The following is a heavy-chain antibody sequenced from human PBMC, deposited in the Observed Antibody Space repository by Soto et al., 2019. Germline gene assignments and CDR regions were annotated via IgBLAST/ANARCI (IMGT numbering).Heavy chain of an antibody. CDR1: GGSISSSSYY. J-gene: IGHJ6*02. Sequence: SETLSLTCTVSGGSISSSSYYWGWIRQPPGKGLEWIGSIYYSGSTYYNPSLKRRVTISVDTSKNQFSLKLSSVTAADTAVYYCARLPSFYSSSPAYYGMDVWGQGTTVTVSS. CDR2: IYYSGST. CDR3: ARLPSFYSSSPAYYGMDV. D-gene: IGHD6-6*01. V-gene: IGHV4-39*01.